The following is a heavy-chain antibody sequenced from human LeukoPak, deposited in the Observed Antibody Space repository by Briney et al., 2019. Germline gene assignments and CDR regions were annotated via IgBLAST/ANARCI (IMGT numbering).Heavy chain of an antibody. D-gene: IGHD4-17*01. CDR1: GFTFSRNW. CDR3: AREVYGDNYFDY. V-gene: IGHV3-7*05. CDR2: IKQDGSEK. J-gene: IGHJ4*02. Sequence: GGSLRLSCAGSGFTFSRNWMNWVRQAPGKGPEWVANIKQDGSEKYYVDSVKGRFTISRDNAKNSLYLQMNSLRAEDTAVYYCAREVYGDNYFDYWGQGTLVTVSS.